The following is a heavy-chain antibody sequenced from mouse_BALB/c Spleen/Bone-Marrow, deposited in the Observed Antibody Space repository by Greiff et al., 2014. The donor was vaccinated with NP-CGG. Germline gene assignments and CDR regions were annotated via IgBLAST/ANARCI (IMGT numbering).Heavy chain of an antibody. CDR2: ISYDGSN. CDR1: GYSITSGYY. J-gene: IGHJ3*01. CDR3: ARGGYDGRGFAY. Sequence: LVESGPGLVKPSQSLSLTCSVTGYSITSGYYWNWIRQFPGNKLEWMGYISYDGSNNYNPSLKNRISITRDTSKNQFFLKLNSVTTEDTATYYCARGGYDGRGFAYWGQGTLVTVSA. D-gene: IGHD2-14*01. V-gene: IGHV3-6*02.